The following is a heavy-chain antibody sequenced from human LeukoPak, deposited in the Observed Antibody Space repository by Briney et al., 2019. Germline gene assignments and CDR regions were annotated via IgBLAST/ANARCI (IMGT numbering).Heavy chain of an antibody. D-gene: IGHD3-10*01. CDR1: GGSFSGYY. V-gene: IGHV4-34*01. CDR3: ARGLTYYYGSGSFDY. Sequence: PLETLSLTCAVYGGSFSGYYWSWIRQPPGKGLEWIGEINHSGSTNYNPSLKSRVTISVDTSKNQFSLKLSSVTAADTAVYYCARGLTYYYGSGSFDYWGQGTLVTVSS. J-gene: IGHJ4*02. CDR2: INHSGST.